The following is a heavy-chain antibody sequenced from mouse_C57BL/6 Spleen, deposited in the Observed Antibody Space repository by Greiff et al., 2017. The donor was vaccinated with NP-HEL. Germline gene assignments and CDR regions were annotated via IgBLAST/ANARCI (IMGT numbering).Heavy chain of an antibody. J-gene: IGHJ3*01. D-gene: IGHD2-4*01. CDR2: IDPETGGT. Sequence: VQLQQSGAELVRPGASVTLSCKASGYTFTDYEMHWVKQTPVHGLEWTGAIDPETGGTAYNQKFKGKAILTADKSSSTAYMELRSLTSEDSAVYYCTNYYDYDGVAYWGQGTLVTVSA. V-gene: IGHV1-15*01. CDR3: TNYYDYDGVAY. CDR1: GYTFTDYE.